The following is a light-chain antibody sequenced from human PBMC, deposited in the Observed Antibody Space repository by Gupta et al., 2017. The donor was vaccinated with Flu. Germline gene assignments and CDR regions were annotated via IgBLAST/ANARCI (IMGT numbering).Light chain of an antibody. J-gene: IGLJ1*01. V-gene: IGLV2-11*01. CDR1: SHDVGGSNR. CDR3: SSHAGRVTWV. Sequence: QSAPTPARSVSGSPGQAVTISCTGSSHDVGGSNRVSWYQQRPGKAPQLILYDVTGRPSGVPGRFSGSKSGNTASLTISGLQADDEADYYCSSHAGRVTWVFGTGTTVTVL. CDR2: DVT.